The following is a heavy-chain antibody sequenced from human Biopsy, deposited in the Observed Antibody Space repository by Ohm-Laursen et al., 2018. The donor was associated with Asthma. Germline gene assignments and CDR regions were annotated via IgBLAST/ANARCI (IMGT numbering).Heavy chain of an antibody. CDR3: AKEVFPGWELRRGPDS. J-gene: IGHJ4*02. Sequence: SLTLSCAASGFAFTNSSMTWVRQAPGKGLNWVAVISFDGTNRNYTDSVKGRFTISRDNSRNTLHLEMNSLRAEDTAVYFCAKEVFPGWELRRGPDSWGQGTLVTVSS. D-gene: IGHD1-26*01. CDR1: GFAFTNSS. V-gene: IGHV3-30*18. CDR2: ISFDGTNR.